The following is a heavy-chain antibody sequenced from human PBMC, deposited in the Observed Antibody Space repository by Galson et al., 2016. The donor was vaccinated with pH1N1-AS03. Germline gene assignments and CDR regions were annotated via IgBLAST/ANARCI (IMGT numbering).Heavy chain of an antibody. D-gene: IGHD5-12*01. Sequence: PALVKPTQTLTLTCSFSGFSLGTTSVGLAWIRQPPGEALEWLALVHWDGVDRLSPSLRGRLTITKDTSKNQVVLTMTNRGPADTGTYFCTKTSGYDFDFWGQGAPVTVS. V-gene: IGHV2-5*02. CDR3: TKTSGYDFDF. CDR1: GFSLGTTSVG. CDR2: VHWDGVD. J-gene: IGHJ4*02.